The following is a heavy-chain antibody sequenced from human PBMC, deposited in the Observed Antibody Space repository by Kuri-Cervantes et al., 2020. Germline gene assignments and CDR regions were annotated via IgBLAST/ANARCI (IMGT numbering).Heavy chain of an antibody. CDR2: ISYDGSNK. CDR1: GFTFSSYA. Sequence: GGSLRLSCAASGFTFSSYAMHWVRQAPGKGLEWVAVISYDGSNKYYADSVKGRFTISRDNSKNTLYLQMNSLRAEDTAVYYCAKVNYYDSSGQLDYWGQGTLVTVSS. J-gene: IGHJ4*02. V-gene: IGHV3-30-3*01. D-gene: IGHD3-22*01. CDR3: AKVNYYDSSGQLDY.